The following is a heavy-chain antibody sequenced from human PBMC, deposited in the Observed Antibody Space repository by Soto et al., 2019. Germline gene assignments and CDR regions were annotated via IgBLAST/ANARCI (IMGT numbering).Heavy chain of an antibody. J-gene: IGHJ6*02. D-gene: IGHD3-10*01. Sequence: QVQLVESGGGVVQPGRSLRLSCAASGFTFSSYGMHWVRQAPGKGLEWVAVISYDGSNKYYADSVKGRFTISRDNSKNTLDLQMKSLGPEDTAVLYCAVAEVLLSSYHMDVWGQGTTVTASS. CDR1: GFTFSSYG. CDR2: ISYDGSNK. V-gene: IGHV3-30*03. CDR3: AVAEVLLSSYHMDV.